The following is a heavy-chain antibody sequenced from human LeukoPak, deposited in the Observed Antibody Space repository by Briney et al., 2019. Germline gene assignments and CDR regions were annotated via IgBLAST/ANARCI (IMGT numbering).Heavy chain of an antibody. Sequence: GGCLRLSCAASGFTFSSYAMHWVRQAPGKGLEWVAVISYDGSNKYYADSVKGRFTISRDNSKNTLYLQMNSLRAEDTAVYYCAKEVAPLDYWGQGTLVTVSS. V-gene: IGHV3-30-3*01. CDR3: AKEVAPLDY. J-gene: IGHJ4*02. D-gene: IGHD2-15*01. CDR2: ISYDGSNK. CDR1: GFTFSSYA.